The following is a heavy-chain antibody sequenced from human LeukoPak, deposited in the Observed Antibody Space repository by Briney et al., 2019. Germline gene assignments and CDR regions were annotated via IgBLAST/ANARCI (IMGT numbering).Heavy chain of an antibody. D-gene: IGHD3-22*01. CDR1: GGSISSGDYY. CDR3: ARDTYYYDSSGYCGAFDI. V-gene: IGHV4-30-4*01. CDR2: IYYSGST. Sequence: SETLSLTCTVSGGSISSGDYYWSWIRQPPGKGLEWIGYIYYSGSTYYNPSLKSRVTISVDTSKYQFSLKLSSVTAADTAVYYCARDTYYYDSSGYCGAFDIWGQGTMVTVSS. J-gene: IGHJ3*02.